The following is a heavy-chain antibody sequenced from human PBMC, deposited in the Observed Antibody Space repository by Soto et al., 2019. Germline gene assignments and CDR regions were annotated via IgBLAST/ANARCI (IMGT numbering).Heavy chain of an antibody. CDR3: ARDRRVAGSDY. J-gene: IGHJ4*02. CDR1: GGSISSGGYY. D-gene: IGHD6-19*01. CDR2: IYYSGST. Sequence: PSETLSLTCTVSGGSISSGGYYWSWIRQHPGKGLEWIGYIYYSGSTYYNPSLKSRVTISVDTSKNQFSLKLSSVTAADPAVYYCARDRRVAGSDYWGQGTLVTVSA. V-gene: IGHV4-31*03.